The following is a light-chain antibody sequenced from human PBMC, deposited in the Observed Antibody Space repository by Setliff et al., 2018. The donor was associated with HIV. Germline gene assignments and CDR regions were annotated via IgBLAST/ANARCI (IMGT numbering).Light chain of an antibody. Sequence: SALTQPASVSGSPGQSVTISCTGTSSDVGGYDYVSWYQQNPGKAPKLMIYEVTYRPSGVPNRFSGSKSGSTASLTISGLQAEDEADYYCISYTSSSTLVFGSGTKVTVL. V-gene: IGLV2-14*01. CDR3: ISYTSSSTLV. J-gene: IGLJ1*01. CDR2: EVT. CDR1: SSDVGGYDY.